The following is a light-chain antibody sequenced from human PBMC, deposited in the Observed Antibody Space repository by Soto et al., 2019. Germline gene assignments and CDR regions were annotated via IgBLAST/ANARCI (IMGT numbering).Light chain of an antibody. V-gene: IGKV1-6*01. CDR3: LQDYNYPFT. CDR1: QDIRND. CDR2: AAS. Sequence: AIQMTQSPSSLSASVGDRVTITCRASQDIRNDLGCYQQRPGQAPNLLIYAASTLQSGVPSRFSGSGSGTDFTLTISSLQPEDFATYYCLQDYNYPFTFGPGTKVDIK. J-gene: IGKJ3*01.